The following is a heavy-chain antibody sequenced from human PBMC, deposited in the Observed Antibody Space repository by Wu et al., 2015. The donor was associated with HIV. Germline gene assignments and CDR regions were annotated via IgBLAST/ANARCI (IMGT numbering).Heavy chain of an antibody. CDR3: AINTDSVATSLYSLGV. D-gene: IGHD5-12*01. Sequence: QVQLVQSGAELKKPGSSVKVSCKASGGTFDNYAISWVRQAPGQGLEWLGRIIPTLGVASYVPKFLGRVTITADESTTTAYMELSSVRSEDTAVYYCAINTDSVATSLYSLGVWGQGTVVTVSS. J-gene: IGHJ6*02. V-gene: IGHV1-69*04. CDR2: IIPTLGVA. CDR1: GGTFDNYA.